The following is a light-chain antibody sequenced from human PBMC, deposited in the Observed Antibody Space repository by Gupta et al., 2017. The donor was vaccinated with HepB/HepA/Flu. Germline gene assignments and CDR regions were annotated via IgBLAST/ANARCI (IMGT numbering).Light chain of an antibody. J-gene: IGKJ5*01. V-gene: IGKV2-30*01. CDR2: QVS. CDR3: MQVTKWPPVT. Sequence: DVVMSQSPLSLPVTLGQSASISCRSSQSLKNNNGNTHLNWFHQRPGQSPRRLIYQVSNRDSGVPDRFNGSGSGNDFTLNISSGEADDVGVFYCMQVTKWPPVTFGQGTRLEIK. CDR1: QSLKNNNGNTH.